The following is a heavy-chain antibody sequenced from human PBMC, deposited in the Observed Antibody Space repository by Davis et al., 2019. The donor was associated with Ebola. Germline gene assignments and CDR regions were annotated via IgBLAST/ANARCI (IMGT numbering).Heavy chain of an antibody. D-gene: IGHD6-19*01. CDR2: ISSSGTTT. CDR1: GFTFSSNS. CDR3: VRVSRNIATGWYRFDAFDI. J-gene: IGHJ3*02. Sequence: GESLKISCAASGFTFSSNSMNWVRQAPGKGLEWVSYISSSGTTTYYADSVKGRFTISRDSAKNSLYLQMNGLRAEDTATYYCVRVSRNIATGWYRFDAFDIWGQGTLVTVSS. V-gene: IGHV3-48*01.